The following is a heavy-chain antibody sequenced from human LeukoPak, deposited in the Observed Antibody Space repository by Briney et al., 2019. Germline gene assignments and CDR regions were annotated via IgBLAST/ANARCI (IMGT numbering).Heavy chain of an antibody. J-gene: IGHJ6*02. CDR1: GFTFSSYS. CDR3: ARDRGDQFVAPMDV. Sequence: GGSLRLSCAASGFTFSSYSMNWVRQAPGKGLEWVSSISSSSSYIYYADSVKGRFTISRDNAKNSLYLQMNSLRAEDTAVYYCARDRGDQFVAPMDVWGQGTTVTVPS. D-gene: IGHD2-21*02. CDR2: ISSSSSYI. V-gene: IGHV3-21*01.